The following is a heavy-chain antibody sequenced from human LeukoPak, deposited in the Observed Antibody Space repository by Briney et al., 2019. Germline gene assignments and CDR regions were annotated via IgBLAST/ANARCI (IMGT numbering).Heavy chain of an antibody. CDR1: GFTFSSYS. J-gene: IGHJ6*03. Sequence: PGGSLRLSCAASGFTFSSYSMNWVRQAPGKGLEWVSSISSSSSYIYYADSVKGRFTISRDNAKNSLYLQMNSLRAEDTAVYYCARVPITVTPWNYYMDVWGKGTTVTVSS. CDR2: ISSSSSYI. V-gene: IGHV3-21*01. CDR3: ARVPITVTPWNYYMDV. D-gene: IGHD4-11*01.